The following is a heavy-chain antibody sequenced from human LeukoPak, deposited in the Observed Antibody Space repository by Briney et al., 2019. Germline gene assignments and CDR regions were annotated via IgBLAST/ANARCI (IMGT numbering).Heavy chain of an antibody. V-gene: IGHV3-53*01. J-gene: IGHJ4*02. D-gene: IGHD6-13*01. Sequence: GGSLRLSCAASGFTVSSNYMSWVRQAPGKGLEWVSVIYSSGSTYYADSVKGRFTISRDNSKNTLYLQMNTLRAEDTAVYYCASRIATAGSVDYWGQGTLVTVSS. CDR2: IYSSGST. CDR1: GFTVSSNY. CDR3: ASRIATAGSVDY.